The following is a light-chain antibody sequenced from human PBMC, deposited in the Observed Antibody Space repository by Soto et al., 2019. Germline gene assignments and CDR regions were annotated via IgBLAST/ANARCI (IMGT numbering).Light chain of an antibody. V-gene: IGKV3-20*01. CDR3: QQYGSSPRT. CDR2: GAS. J-gene: IGKJ1*01. Sequence: EIVLTQSPGTLSLSPGERATLSCRASQSVSSSYLAWYQQKPGQAPRLLIYGASSRATGIPDRFSGSGSGTDFPRTINRLEPEDFAVYYCQQYGSSPRTFGQGTKVEIK. CDR1: QSVSSSY.